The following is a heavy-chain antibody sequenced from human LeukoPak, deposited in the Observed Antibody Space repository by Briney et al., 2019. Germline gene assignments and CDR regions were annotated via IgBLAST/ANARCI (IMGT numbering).Heavy chain of an antibody. V-gene: IGHV1-18*04. CDR3: ARDGRMVPAARKAGHWFDP. CDR2: ISAYNDNT. CDR1: GYTFTSNG. Sequence: ASVKVSCKASGYTFTSNGISWVRQAPGQGLEWMGWISAYNDNTNYAQKLQGRVTMTTDTSTSTAYMELRSLRSDDTAVYYCARDGRMVPAARKAGHWFDPWGQGTLVTVSS. D-gene: IGHD2-2*01. J-gene: IGHJ5*02.